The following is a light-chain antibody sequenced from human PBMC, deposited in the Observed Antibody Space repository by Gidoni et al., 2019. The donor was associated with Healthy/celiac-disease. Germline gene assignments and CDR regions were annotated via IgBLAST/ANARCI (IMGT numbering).Light chain of an antibody. CDR3: LPSYSTPIP. CDR1: QSISSY. V-gene: IGKV1-39*01. J-gene: IGKJ5*01. Sequence: DIQMNQSPSSLSASVGDRVTITCRASQSISSYLNWYQQKPGKAPKLMLYAASSLHSGVPSRFSGSGSVTVFTLSISSLQPEDFATYYFLPSYSTPIPLGQGTRLEIK. CDR2: AAS.